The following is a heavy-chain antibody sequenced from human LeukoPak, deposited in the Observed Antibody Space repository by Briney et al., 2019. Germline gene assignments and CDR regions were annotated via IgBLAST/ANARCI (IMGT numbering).Heavy chain of an antibody. J-gene: IGHJ4*02. CDR2: MYSGGST. CDR1: GFNVNSNQ. CDR3: VKGRISEDGLDF. D-gene: IGHD6-13*01. V-gene: IGHV3-53*01. Sequence: GGSLRLSCSASGFNVNSNQMSWVRQAPGKGLEGVSVMYSGGSTYYADSVKGRFTISRDNSKNMLYLQMNSLRAEDTAVYYCVKGRISEDGLDFWGQGTLVTVSP.